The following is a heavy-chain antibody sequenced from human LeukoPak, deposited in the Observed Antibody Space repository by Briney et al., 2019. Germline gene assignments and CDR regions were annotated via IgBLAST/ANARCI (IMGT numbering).Heavy chain of an antibody. J-gene: IGHJ4*02. CDR3: ARDMWELLPGGE. V-gene: IGHV1-18*01. Sequence: ASVTVSFTASGYTFNSYGISWVRQAPGQGIEWMGWISAYNGNTHYTQNLQGRVTMTKDTSTSTVYMELRSLRSDDTAVYYCARDMWELLPGGEWGQGTLVSVSS. D-gene: IGHD1-26*01. CDR1: GYTFNSYG. CDR2: ISAYNGNT.